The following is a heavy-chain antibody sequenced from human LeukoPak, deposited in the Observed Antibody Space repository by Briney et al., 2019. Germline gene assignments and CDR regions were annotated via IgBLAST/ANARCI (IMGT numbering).Heavy chain of an antibody. CDR3: AIRFGRLEAGGTPFDS. V-gene: IGHV4-4*07. Sequence: SETLSLTCTVSGGSISSYYWSWIRQPAGKGLEWIGRIDTSGNTNYKPSLKSRVTMSVDTSKKQFSLKLTSVTAADTALYYCAIRFGRLEAGGTPFDSWGQGTLVTVSS. CDR1: GGSISSYY. D-gene: IGHD6-13*01. CDR2: IDTSGNT. J-gene: IGHJ4*02.